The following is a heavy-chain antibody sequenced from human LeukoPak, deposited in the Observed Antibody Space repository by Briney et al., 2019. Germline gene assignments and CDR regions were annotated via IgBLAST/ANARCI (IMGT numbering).Heavy chain of an antibody. D-gene: IGHD1-14*01. CDR1: GFTFDDYA. CDR2: ISWNSGSI. Sequence: GRSLRLSCAASGFTFDDYAMHWVRQAPGKGLEWVSGISWNSGSIGYADSVKGRFTISRDNAKNSLYLQMNSLRAEDTAVYYCARESDHSVSQVDFDLWGQGTMVTVSS. J-gene: IGHJ3*01. CDR3: ARESDHSVSQVDFDL. V-gene: IGHV3-9*01.